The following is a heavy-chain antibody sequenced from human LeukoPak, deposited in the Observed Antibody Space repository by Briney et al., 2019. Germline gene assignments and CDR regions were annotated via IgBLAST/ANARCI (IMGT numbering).Heavy chain of an antibody. Sequence: PGGSLRLSCAASGFTFSSYAMSWVRQAPGKGLEWVSAISGSGGSTYYADSAKGRFTISRDNAKNSLYLQMNSLRAEDTAVYYCARVLLGATTINYYYYYMDVWGKGTTVTVSS. CDR3: ARVLLGATTINYYYYYMDV. CDR2: ISGSGGST. J-gene: IGHJ6*03. D-gene: IGHD1-26*01. V-gene: IGHV3-23*01. CDR1: GFTFSSYA.